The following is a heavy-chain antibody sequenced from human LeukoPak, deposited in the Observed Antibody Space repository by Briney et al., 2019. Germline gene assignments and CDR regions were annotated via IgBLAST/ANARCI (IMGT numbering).Heavy chain of an antibody. CDR3: ARDQGDYGDYDWYFDL. V-gene: IGHV4-4*08. CDR2: IYTSGST. D-gene: IGHD4-17*01. CDR1: GGSISSYY. Sequence: PSETLSLTCTVSGGSISSYYCSWIRQPPGKGLEWIGRIYTSGSTNYNPSLKSRVTISVDTSKNQFSLKLSSVTAADTAVYYCARDQGDYGDYDWYFDLWGRGTLVTASS. J-gene: IGHJ2*01.